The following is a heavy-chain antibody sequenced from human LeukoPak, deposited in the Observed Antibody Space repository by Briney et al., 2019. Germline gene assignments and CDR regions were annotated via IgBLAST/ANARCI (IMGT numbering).Heavy chain of an antibody. CDR1: GYSFTSYW. CDR2: LYPGDCDT. Sequence: GESLKISCKGSGYSFTSYWICWVRQMPGKGLEYMVVLYPGDCDTRYSPSFQGQVTISADKSISTAYLQWSSLKASDTAMYYCARVAFGGVIEPNWFDPWGQGTLVTVSS. J-gene: IGHJ5*02. D-gene: IGHD3-16*02. V-gene: IGHV5-51*01. CDR3: ARVAFGGVIEPNWFDP.